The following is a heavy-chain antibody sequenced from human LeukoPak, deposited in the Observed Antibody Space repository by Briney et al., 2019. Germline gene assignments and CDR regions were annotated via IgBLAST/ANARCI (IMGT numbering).Heavy chain of an antibody. Sequence: LTGGSLRLSCAASGFTFSSYAMSWVRQAPGKGLEWVSAISGSGGSTYYADSVKGRFTISRDNSKNTLYLQMNSLRAEDTAVYYCAKGITMIVVGELDYWGQGTLVTVSS. CDR2: ISGSGGST. D-gene: IGHD3-22*01. J-gene: IGHJ4*02. V-gene: IGHV3-23*01. CDR1: GFTFSSYA. CDR3: AKGITMIVVGELDY.